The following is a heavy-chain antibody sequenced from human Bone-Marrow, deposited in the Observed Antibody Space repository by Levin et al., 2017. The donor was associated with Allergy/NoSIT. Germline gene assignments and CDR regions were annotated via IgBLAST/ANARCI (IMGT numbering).Heavy chain of an antibody. CDR3: AKTDYYYDSNGHYMGPFDS. D-gene: IGHD3-22*01. J-gene: IGHJ4*02. V-gene: IGHV3-30*18. CDR1: GFTFRSYG. Sequence: GGSLRLSCAASGFTFRSYGMHWVRQAPGRGLEWVAVISHDGNNKHYADSVKGRFTISRDNSKNTLYLQMDSLRAEDRAVYYCAKTDYYYDSNGHYMGPFDSWGQGTLDTVSS. CDR2: ISHDGNNK.